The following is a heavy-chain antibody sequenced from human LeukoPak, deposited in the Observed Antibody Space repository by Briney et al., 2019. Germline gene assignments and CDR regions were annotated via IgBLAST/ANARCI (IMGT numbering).Heavy chain of an antibody. D-gene: IGHD1-26*01. Sequence: PSQTLSLTCTVSGGSISSGGYYWSWIRQPPGKGLEWIGYIYHSGSTYYNPSLKSRVTISVDRSKNQFSLKLSSVTAADTAVYYCARVRRDGYSGSYYFDYWGQGTLVTVPS. CDR3: ARVRRDGYSGSYYFDY. J-gene: IGHJ4*02. CDR2: IYHSGST. CDR1: GGSISSGGYY. V-gene: IGHV4-30-2*01.